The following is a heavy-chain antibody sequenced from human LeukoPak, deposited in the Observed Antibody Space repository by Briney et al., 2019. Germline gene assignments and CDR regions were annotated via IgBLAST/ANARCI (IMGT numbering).Heavy chain of an antibody. D-gene: IGHD6-19*01. CDR1: GGSISSYY. J-gene: IGHJ6*03. CDR3: ARSAIAVAGTHYYYYMDV. CDR2: IYTSGST. V-gene: IGHV4-4*07. Sequence: SETLSLTCTVSGGSISSYYWSWIRQPAGKGLEWIGRIYTSGSTNYNPPLKSRVTMSVDTSKNQFSLKLSSVTAADAAVYYCARSAIAVAGTHYYYYMDVWGKGTTVTVSS.